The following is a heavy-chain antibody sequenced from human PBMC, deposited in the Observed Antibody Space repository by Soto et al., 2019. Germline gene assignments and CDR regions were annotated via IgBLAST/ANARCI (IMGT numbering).Heavy chain of an antibody. CDR1: GFTFSNYG. Sequence: QGQLVQSRAEGKKPGASVKVSCKGSGFTFSNYGFNWVRQAPGQGLEWVGWVSAYNGYTKSAQNFQDSLIMTTDTSTNTAYLGPRGLRPDDTALYYWARGTSIAVREGSWGQGKLVTVSS. V-gene: IGHV1-18*01. D-gene: IGHD3-3*02. CDR2: VSAYNGYT. CDR3: ARGTSIAVREGS. J-gene: IGHJ4*02.